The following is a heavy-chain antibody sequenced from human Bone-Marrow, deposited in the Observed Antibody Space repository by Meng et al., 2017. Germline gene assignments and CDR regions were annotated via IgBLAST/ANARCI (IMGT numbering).Heavy chain of an antibody. D-gene: IGHD6-19*01. CDR1: GGSINSAGYS. Sequence: VHLQVAGPGLVKPTHRLSLTCGGSGGSINSAGYSWSCIHQHPGKGLEWSGYIYYTETTYYNPSLKSPMTISLDKSKNQLSLKLNSVTAADTAVYYCARVRIDSSGWYSIQHWGQGTLVTVSS. CDR2: IYYTETT. CDR3: ARVRIDSSGWYSIQH. V-gene: IGHV4-31*11. J-gene: IGHJ1*01.